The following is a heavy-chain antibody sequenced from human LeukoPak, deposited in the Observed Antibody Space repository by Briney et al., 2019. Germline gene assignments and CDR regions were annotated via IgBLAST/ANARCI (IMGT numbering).Heavy chain of an antibody. Sequence: GGSLRLSCAASGFNFSSYGMHWVRQAPGKGLEWVAVISYDGSNKYYADSVKGRFTISRDNSKNTLYLQMNSLRAEDTAVYYCAKSQRLVDYWGQGTLVTVSS. D-gene: IGHD6-25*01. V-gene: IGHV3-30*18. J-gene: IGHJ4*02. CDR1: GFNFSSYG. CDR2: ISYDGSNK. CDR3: AKSQRLVDY.